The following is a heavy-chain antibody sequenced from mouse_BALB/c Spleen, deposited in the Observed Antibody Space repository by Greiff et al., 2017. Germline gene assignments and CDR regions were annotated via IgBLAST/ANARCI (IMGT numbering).Heavy chain of an antibody. CDR1: GFTFSSYG. V-gene: IGHV5-6*02. CDR3: ARHGTATGYWYFDV. Sequence: EVKLVESGGDLVKPGGSLKLSCAASGFTFSSYGMSWVRQTPDKRLEWVATISSGGSYTYYPDSVKGRFTISRDNAKNTLYLQMSSLKSEDTAMYYCARHGTATGYWYFDVWGAGTTVTVSS. J-gene: IGHJ1*01. CDR2: ISSGGSYT. D-gene: IGHD1-2*01.